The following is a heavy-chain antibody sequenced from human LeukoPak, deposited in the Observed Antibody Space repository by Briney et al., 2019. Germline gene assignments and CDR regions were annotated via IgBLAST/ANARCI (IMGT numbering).Heavy chain of an antibody. CDR1: GGTFTSYY. J-gene: IGHJ5*02. V-gene: IGHV1-46*01. D-gene: IGHD6-6*01. CDR3: ARERPTIAARSSNWFDP. CDR2: INPSGGST. Sequence: ASVTVSCTASGGTFTSYYMHWVRQAPGQGLEWMGIINPSGGSTSYAQQFQGRVTMTRDTSTSTVYMELSSLRSEDTAVYYCARERPTIAARSSNWFDPWGQGTLVTVSS.